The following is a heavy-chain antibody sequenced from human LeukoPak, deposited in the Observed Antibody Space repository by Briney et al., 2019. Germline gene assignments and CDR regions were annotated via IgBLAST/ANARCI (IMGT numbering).Heavy chain of an antibody. J-gene: IGHJ4*02. Sequence: PSETLSLTCTVSGSSISSGDFYWSWIRQSPGQGLEWIGYIYYSGDTYYNPSLKSRVAISVDTSKNQFSLKLSSVTAADTAIYYCSRESGAFCPFGYWGQGTLVIVPP. D-gene: IGHD1-26*01. CDR2: IYYSGDT. V-gene: IGHV4-30-4*01. CDR1: GSSISSGDFY. CDR3: SRESGAFCPFGY.